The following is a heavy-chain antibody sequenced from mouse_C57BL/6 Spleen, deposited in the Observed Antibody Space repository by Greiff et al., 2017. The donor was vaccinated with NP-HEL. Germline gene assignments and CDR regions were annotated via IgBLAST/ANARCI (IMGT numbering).Heavy chain of an antibody. J-gene: IGHJ2*01. CDR1: GYTFTSYW. V-gene: IGHV1-69*01. D-gene: IGHD1-1*01. CDR2: IDPSDSYT. Sequence: QVQLQQPGAELVMPGASVKLSCKASGYTFTSYWMHWVKQRPGQGLEWIGAIDPSDSYTNYNQKFKGKSTLTVDKSSSTAYMQLSSLTSEDSAVYYCARSGTTVVEDYWGQGTTLTVSS. CDR3: ARSGTTVVEDY.